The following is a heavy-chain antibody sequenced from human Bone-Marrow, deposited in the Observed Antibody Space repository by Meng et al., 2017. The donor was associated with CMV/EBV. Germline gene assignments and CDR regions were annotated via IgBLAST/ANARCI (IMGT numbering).Heavy chain of an antibody. Sequence: ASVKVSCKASGYTFTSYGISWVRQAPGQGLEWMGWISAYNGNTNYAQKLQGRVTMTTDTSTSTAYMELRSLRSDDTAVYYCARAAAHSSSSAIADWGPGNLVTVAS. CDR1: GYTFTSYG. CDR3: ARAAAHSSSSAIAD. D-gene: IGHD6-6*01. CDR2: ISAYNGNT. V-gene: IGHV1-18*01. J-gene: IGHJ4*02.